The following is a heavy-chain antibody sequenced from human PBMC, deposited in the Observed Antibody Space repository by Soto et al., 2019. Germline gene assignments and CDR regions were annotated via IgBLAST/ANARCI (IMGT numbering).Heavy chain of an antibody. D-gene: IGHD3-22*01. V-gene: IGHV3-30*18. CDR2: ISYDGSNK. CDR1: GFTFSSYG. J-gene: IGHJ4*02. Sequence: GSLRLSCAASGFTFSSYGMHWVRQAPGKGLEWVAVISYDGSNKYYADSVKGRFTISRDNSKNTLYLQMNSLRAEDTAVYYCAKDIDSSGYGDYWGQGT. CDR3: AKDIDSSGYGDY.